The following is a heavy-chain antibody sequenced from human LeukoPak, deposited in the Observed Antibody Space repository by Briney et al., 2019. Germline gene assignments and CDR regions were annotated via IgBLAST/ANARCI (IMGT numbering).Heavy chain of an antibody. CDR2: IIPIFGTA. J-gene: IGHJ4*02. Sequence: SVKVSCKASGGTFSSYAISWVRQAPGQGLEWVGGIIPIFGTANYAQKFQGRVTMTRDTSTSTVYMELSSLRSEDTAVYYCARRTNDYGDYGPSFDYWGQGTLVTVSS. CDR1: GGTFSSYA. D-gene: IGHD4-17*01. CDR3: ARRTNDYGDYGPSFDY. V-gene: IGHV1-69*05.